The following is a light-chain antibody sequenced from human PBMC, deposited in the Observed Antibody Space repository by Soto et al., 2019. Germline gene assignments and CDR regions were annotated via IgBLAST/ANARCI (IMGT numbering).Light chain of an antibody. J-gene: IGKJ4*01. CDR3: QQYSSSPLT. CDR1: QSVSSSY. Sequence: EIVLMQSPGTLSLSPGERATLSCRASQSVSSSYLAWYQQKPGQAPRLLIYGASSRATGIPDRFSGSGSGKDFTLTIRRLEPVDFAVYYCQQYSSSPLTFGGGTKVEI. V-gene: IGKV3-20*01. CDR2: GAS.